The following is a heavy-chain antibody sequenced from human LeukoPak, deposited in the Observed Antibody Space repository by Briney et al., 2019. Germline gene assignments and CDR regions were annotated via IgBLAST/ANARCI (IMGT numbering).Heavy chain of an antibody. D-gene: IGHD5-24*01. CDR1: GFTFSSYW. CDR3: ARDFGIGMATITHYFDY. Sequence: GGSLRLSCAASGFTFSSYWMSWVRQAPGKGLEWVANIKQDGSEKYYVDSVKGRFTISRDNAKNSLYLQMNSLRAEDTAVYYCARDFGIGMATITHYFDYWGQGTLVTVSS. CDR2: IKQDGSEK. V-gene: IGHV3-7*01. J-gene: IGHJ4*02.